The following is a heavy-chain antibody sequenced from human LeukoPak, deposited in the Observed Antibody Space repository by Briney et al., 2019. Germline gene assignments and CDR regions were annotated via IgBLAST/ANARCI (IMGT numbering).Heavy chain of an antibody. V-gene: IGHV3-74*01. CDR2: INSDGSST. Sequence: GGSLRLSCAASGFTFSSYWMHWVRQAPGKGLVWVSRINSDGSSTSYADSVKGRFTISRDNSKNTLYLQMNSLRAEDTAVYYCAKGNVVVPAASTYHFDYWGQGTLVTVSS. J-gene: IGHJ4*02. CDR1: GFTFSSYW. D-gene: IGHD2-2*01. CDR3: AKGNVVVPAASTYHFDY.